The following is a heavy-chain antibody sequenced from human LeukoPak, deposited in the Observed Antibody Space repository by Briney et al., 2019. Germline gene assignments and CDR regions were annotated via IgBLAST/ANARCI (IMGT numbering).Heavy chain of an antibody. D-gene: IGHD2/OR15-2a*01. V-gene: IGHV4-59*08. CDR3: ARLSFNRGYYYYYYMDV. Sequence: SETLSLTCTVSGGSISSYYWSWIRQPPGKGLEWIGYIYYSGSTNDNPSLKSRVTISVDTSKNQFSLKLSSVTAADTAVYYCARLSFNRGYYYYYYMDVWGKGTTVTVSS. CDR1: GGSISSYY. CDR2: IYYSGST. J-gene: IGHJ6*03.